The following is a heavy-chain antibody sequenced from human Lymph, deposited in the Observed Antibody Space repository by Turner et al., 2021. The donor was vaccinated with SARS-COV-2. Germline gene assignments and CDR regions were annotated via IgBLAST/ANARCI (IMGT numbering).Heavy chain of an antibody. V-gene: IGHV3-23*01. CDR3: AKDAGYFIAVAAGGHFFDN. J-gene: IGHJ4*02. CDR2: VSGDGTNT. Sequence: EVQLLESGGGLVQPGGPLRHSCSAPGLALTSFGMSWARQARGKGLEWVWAVSGDGTNTYYADAVKDRFTISRDNSRNTLYMEMNRLRVEDTAVYYCAKDAGYFIAVAAGGHFFDNWGQGTLVTVSS. CDR1: GLALTSFG. D-gene: IGHD6-19*01.